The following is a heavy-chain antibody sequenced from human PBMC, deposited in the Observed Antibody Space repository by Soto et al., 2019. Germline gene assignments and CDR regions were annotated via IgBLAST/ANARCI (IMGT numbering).Heavy chain of an antibody. CDR1: GGSISSSSYY. J-gene: IGHJ5*02. V-gene: IGHV4-39*01. D-gene: IGHD6-13*01. CDR3: ARQSYIAAALQGRWFDP. CDR2: IYYSGST. Sequence: QLQLQESGPGLVKPSETLSLTCTVSGGSISSSSYYWGWIRQPPGKGLEWIGSIYYSGSTYYNPSLKSRVTISVDTSKNQFSLKLSSVTAADTAVYYCARQSYIAAALQGRWFDPWGQGTLVTVSS.